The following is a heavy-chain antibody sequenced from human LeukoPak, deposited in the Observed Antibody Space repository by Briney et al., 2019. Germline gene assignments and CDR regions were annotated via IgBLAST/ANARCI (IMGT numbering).Heavy chain of an antibody. V-gene: IGHV4-59*01. D-gene: IGHD2-2*01. CDR3: ARSGCSSTSCQRVGYYGMDV. J-gene: IGHJ6*02. Sequence: SETLSLTCTVSGGSISSYYWSWIRQPPGKGLEWIGYIYYSGSTNYNPSLTSRVTISVDTSKNQFSLKLSSVTAADTAVYYCARSGCSSTSCQRVGYYGMDVWGQGTTVTVSS. CDR1: GGSISSYY. CDR2: IYYSGST.